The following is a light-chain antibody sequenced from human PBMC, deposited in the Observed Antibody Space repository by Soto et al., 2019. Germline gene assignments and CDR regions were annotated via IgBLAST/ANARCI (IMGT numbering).Light chain of an antibody. CDR3: MQALQTPLT. Sequence: DIVMTQSPLSLPVTPGEPASISCRSSQSLLHSNGYNYLNWYLQKPGQSPHLLIYLGSNRASGVPDRFSGSGSGADFTLKISRVEAEDVGVYYCMQALQTPLTFGGGTKAEIK. CDR1: QSLLHSNGYNY. CDR2: LGS. V-gene: IGKV2-28*01. J-gene: IGKJ4*01.